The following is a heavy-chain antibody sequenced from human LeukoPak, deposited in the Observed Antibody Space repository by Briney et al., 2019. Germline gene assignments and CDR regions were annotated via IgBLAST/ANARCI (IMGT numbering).Heavy chain of an antibody. V-gene: IGHV3-23*01. CDR1: GFTFSSYG. J-gene: IGHJ4*02. D-gene: IGHD6-19*01. Sequence: PGGSLRLSCAASGFTFSSYGMSWVRQAPGKGLEWVSAISGSGGSTYYADSVKGRFTISRDNSKNTLYLQMNSLRAEDTAVYYCANPHAYSSASYWGQGTLVTVSS. CDR3: ANPHAYSSASY. CDR2: ISGSGGST.